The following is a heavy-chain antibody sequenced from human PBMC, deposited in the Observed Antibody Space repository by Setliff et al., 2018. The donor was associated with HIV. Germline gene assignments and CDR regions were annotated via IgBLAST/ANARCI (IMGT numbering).Heavy chain of an antibody. CDR1: GYTFSTYA. CDR3: ARGQYGDELFDY. D-gene: IGHD4-17*01. Sequence: GASVKVSCKASGYTFSTYAIHWVRQAPGQRPEWMGWLRTGNGDTSYSESLQGRVTFTSDTSANTAYMELRSLRSDDTAVYYCARGQYGDELFDYWGQGTLVTVSS. CDR2: LRTGNGDT. J-gene: IGHJ4*02. V-gene: IGHV1-3*04.